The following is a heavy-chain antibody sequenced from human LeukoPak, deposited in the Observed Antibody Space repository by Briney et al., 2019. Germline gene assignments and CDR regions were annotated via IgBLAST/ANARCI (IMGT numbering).Heavy chain of an antibody. CDR2: IGGSGGST. D-gene: IGHD3-3*01. J-gene: IGHJ4*02. CDR1: GFTFSSYA. V-gene: IGHV3-23*01. CDR3: AKVPKGHITIFGVVIFDY. Sequence: GGSLRLSCADSGFTFSSYAMSWVRQAPGEGLEWVSAIGGSGGSTYYADSVKGRFTISRDNSKNTLYLQMNSLRAEDTAVYYCAKVPKGHITIFGVVIFDYWGQGTLVTVSS.